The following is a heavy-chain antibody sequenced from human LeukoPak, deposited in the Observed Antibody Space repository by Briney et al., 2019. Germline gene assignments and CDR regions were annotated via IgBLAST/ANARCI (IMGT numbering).Heavy chain of an antibody. Sequence: AASVKVSCKASGGTFSSYAISWVRQAPGQGLEWMGWISAYNGNTNYAQKLQGRVTMTTDTSTSTAYMELRSLRSDDTAVYYCARDHLLWFGDFRYYYYHYYMDVWGKGTTVTVSS. CDR1: GGTFSSYA. CDR2: ISAYNGNT. V-gene: IGHV1-18*01. D-gene: IGHD3-10*01. CDR3: ARDHLLWFGDFRYYYYHYYMDV. J-gene: IGHJ6*03.